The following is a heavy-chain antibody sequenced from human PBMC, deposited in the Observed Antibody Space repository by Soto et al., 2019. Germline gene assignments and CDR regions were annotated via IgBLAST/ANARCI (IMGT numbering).Heavy chain of an antibody. CDR3: AKGGRRVLIPMDV. J-gene: IGHJ6*02. CDR2: IRSSGEST. CDR1: GFTFRNYA. V-gene: IGHV3-23*01. D-gene: IGHD2-8*01. Sequence: QLFESGGGLVQTGGSLRLSCTASGFTFRNYAMSWVRQAPGKGLEWVSGIRSSGESTYYADSVKRRLTIARDNSKNMLYLQINSLRAEDTAVYYCAKGGRRVLIPMDVWGQWTTVTVS.